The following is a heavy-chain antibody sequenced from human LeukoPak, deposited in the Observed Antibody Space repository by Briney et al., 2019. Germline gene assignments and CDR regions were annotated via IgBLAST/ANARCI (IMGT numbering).Heavy chain of an antibody. Sequence: ASVKVPCKASGYTFTTYYIHWVRQAPGQGLEWMGIINPSAGSTNYAQKFQGRVTMTRDTSTSTLYMELSSLRSEDTAVYYCARDRGGWYFDYWGQGTLVTVSS. CDR3: ARDRGGWYFDY. CDR2: INPSAGST. D-gene: IGHD6-19*01. CDR1: GYTFTTYY. J-gene: IGHJ4*02. V-gene: IGHV1-46*01.